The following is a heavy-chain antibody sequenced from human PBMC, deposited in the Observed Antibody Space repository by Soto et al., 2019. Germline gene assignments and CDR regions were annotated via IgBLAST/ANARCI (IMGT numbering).Heavy chain of an antibody. CDR1: GFTFSSYW. J-gene: IGHJ4*02. Sequence: EVQLVESGGGLVQPGESLTLSCAASGFTFSSYWMHWVRQAPGKGLVWVSRIKTDGSGTYYADSVQGRFTTSRDNAKNTLYLQMNSLRVEATAVYFCARGDVDRVDGNGYVGRYWGQGTLVTVSS. V-gene: IGHV3-74*01. CDR2: IKTDGSGT. CDR3: ARGDVDRVDGNGYVGRY. D-gene: IGHD5-18*01.